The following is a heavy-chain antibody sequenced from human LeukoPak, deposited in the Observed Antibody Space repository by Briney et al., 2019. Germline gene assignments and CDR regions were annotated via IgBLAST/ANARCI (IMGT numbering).Heavy chain of an antibody. V-gene: IGHV4-39*01. J-gene: IGHJ4*02. CDR1: GGSISSSSYY. CDR2: IYYSGST. Sequence: SETLSLTCTVSGGSISSSSYYWGWIRQPPGKGLEWIGSIYYSGSTYYNPSLKSRVTISVDTSKNQFSLKLSSVTAADTAVYYCARHLRGSMSLDYWGQGTLVTVSS. CDR3: ARHLRGSMSLDY. D-gene: IGHD2-15*01.